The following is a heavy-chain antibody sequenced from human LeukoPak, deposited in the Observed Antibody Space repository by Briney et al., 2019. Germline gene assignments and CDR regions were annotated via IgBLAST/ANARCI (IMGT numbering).Heavy chain of an antibody. J-gene: IGHJ6*03. Sequence: GGSLRLSCAASGFTFSSYSMNWVRQAPGKGLEWVSAISGSGGSTYYADSVKGRFTISRDNSKNTLYLQMNSLRAEDTAVYYCAKVEGYCSGGSCRYYYYMDVWGKGTTVTISS. CDR3: AKVEGYCSGGSCRYYYYMDV. D-gene: IGHD2-15*01. CDR2: ISGSGGST. V-gene: IGHV3-23*01. CDR1: GFTFSSYS.